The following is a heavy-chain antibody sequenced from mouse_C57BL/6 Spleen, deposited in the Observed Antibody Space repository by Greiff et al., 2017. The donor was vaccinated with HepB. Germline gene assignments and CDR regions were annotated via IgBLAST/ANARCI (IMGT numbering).Heavy chain of an antibody. Sequence: VQLQQSGAELARPGASVKMSCKASGYTFTSYTMHWVKQRPGQGLEWIGYINPSSGYTKYNQKFKDKATLTADKSSSTAYMQLSSLTSEDSAVYYCARDYDYDPYAMDYWGQGTSVTVSS. CDR3: ARDYDYDPYAMDY. CDR1: GYTFTSYT. V-gene: IGHV1-4*01. CDR2: INPSSGYT. J-gene: IGHJ4*01. D-gene: IGHD2-4*01.